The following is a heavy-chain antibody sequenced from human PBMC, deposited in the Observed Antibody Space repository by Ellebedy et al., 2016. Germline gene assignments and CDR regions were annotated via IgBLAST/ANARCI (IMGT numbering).Heavy chain of an antibody. V-gene: IGHV3-9*01. CDR2: IDWKREPI. Sequence: GGSLRLSCATSGFTFKDHAMHWVRQAPGKVLEWVSGIDWKREPIGYAASVKGRFTISRDNAKRSLFLEMTGLRGEDTALYYCVKGSGYGPHFVHWGQGILVSVSS. CDR3: VKGSGYGPHFVH. D-gene: IGHD3-16*01. J-gene: IGHJ1*01. CDR1: GFTFKDHA.